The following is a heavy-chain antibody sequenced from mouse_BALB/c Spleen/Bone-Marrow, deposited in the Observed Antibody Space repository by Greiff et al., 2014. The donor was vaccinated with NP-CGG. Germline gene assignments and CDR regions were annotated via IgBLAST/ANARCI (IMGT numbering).Heavy chain of an antibody. CDR2: VNPRSGYA. J-gene: IGHJ2*01. CDR1: GYTFTDYT. CDR3: ARPKGFALDY. Sequence: QVQLQQSGAELASPGASVRMSCKASGYTFTDYTIQWVKQRPGQGLEWIGYVNPRSGYAXXXXXXXXXAXLTADKSSSTAFMQLSSLTSEDSAVYYCARPKGFALDYWGQGTALTVSS. V-gene: IGHV1-4*01.